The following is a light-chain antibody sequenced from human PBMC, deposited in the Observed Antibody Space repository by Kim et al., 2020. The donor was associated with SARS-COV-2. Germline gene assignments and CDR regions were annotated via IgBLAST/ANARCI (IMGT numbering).Light chain of an antibody. CDR3: LQYYGYPRYS. J-gene: IGKJ2*03. Sequence: AYIRDRVIITCRASQDIRGDVDWYQHKPGNAPKRLIYAASNLHRGVPFRFRGSGSGTEFTLTINNVQPEDFATYYCLQYYGYPRYSFGQGTKLEIK. CDR1: QDIRGD. CDR2: AAS. V-gene: IGKV1-17*02.